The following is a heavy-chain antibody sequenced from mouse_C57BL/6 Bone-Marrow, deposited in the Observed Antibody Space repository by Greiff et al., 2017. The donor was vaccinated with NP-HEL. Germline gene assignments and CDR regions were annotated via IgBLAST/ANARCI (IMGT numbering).Heavy chain of an antibody. Sequence: QVQLQQSGPGLVAPSQSLSITCTVSGFSLTSYGVDWVRQSPGKGLEWLGVIWGVGSTNYNSALKSRLSISKDNSKSQVFLKMNSLQTDDTAMYYCASRVYYGSSWFAYWGQGTLVTVSA. D-gene: IGHD1-1*01. J-gene: IGHJ3*01. CDR1: GFSLTSYG. V-gene: IGHV2-6*01. CDR3: ASRVYYGSSWFAY. CDR2: IWGVGST.